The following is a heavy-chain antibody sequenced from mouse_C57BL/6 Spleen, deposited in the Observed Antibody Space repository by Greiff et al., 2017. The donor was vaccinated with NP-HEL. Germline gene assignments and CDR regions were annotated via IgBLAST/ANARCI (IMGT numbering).Heavy chain of an antibody. CDR2: IYPGDGDT. V-gene: IGHV1-82*01. D-gene: IGHD6-1*01. J-gene: IGHJ1*03. CDR3: ARASPPV. Sequence: VQLQQSGPELVKPGASVKISCKASGYAFSSSWMNWVKQRPGKGLEWIGRIYPGDGDTNYNGKFKGKATLTADKSSSTAYMQLSSLTSEDSAVYFCARASPPVWGTGTTVTVSS. CDR1: GYAFSSSW.